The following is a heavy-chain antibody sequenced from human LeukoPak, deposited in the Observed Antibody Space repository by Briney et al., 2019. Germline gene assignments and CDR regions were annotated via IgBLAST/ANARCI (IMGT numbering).Heavy chain of an antibody. Sequence: PSETLSLTCTVSGGSISSYYWSWIRQPPGKGLEWIGYIYYSGSTNYNPSLKSRVTISVDTSKNQFSLKLSSVTAADTAVYYCARQGMVRTDAFDIWGQGTMVTVSS. D-gene: IGHD3-10*01. CDR1: GGSISSYY. CDR3: ARQGMVRTDAFDI. V-gene: IGHV4-59*08. J-gene: IGHJ3*02. CDR2: IYYSGST.